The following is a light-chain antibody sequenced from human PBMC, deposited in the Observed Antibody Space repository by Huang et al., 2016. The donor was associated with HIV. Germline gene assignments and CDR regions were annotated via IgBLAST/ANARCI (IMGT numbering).Light chain of an antibody. V-gene: IGKV1-NL1*01. Sequence: DIQMTQSPSSLSASVGDRVTITCRASQGIGNSLAWYQQKQEKAPRLLLYATSTLERGVPSRFSGSGSGTHYTLTINTLQPEDIASYYCQQYHSLPWTFGQGTKVEIK. J-gene: IGKJ1*01. CDR3: QQYHSLPWT. CDR1: QGIGNS. CDR2: ATS.